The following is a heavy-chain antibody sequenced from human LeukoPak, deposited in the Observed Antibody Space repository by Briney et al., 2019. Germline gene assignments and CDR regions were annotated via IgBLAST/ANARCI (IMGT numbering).Heavy chain of an antibody. CDR3: ARDGIAARTSLYYYYYMDV. CDR2: ISSSGSTI. Sequence: GGSLRLSCAASGLTFSDYYMSWIRQAPGKGLEWVSYISSSGSTIYYADSVKGRFTISRDNAKNSLYLQMNSLRAEDTAVYYCARDGIAARTSLYYYYYMDVWGKGTTVTVSS. CDR1: GLTFSDYY. V-gene: IGHV3-11*04. D-gene: IGHD6-6*01. J-gene: IGHJ6*03.